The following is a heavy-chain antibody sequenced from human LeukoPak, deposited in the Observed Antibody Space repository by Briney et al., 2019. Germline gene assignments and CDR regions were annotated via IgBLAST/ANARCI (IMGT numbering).Heavy chain of an antibody. CDR2: INHSGST. Sequence: SETLSLTCAVYDGSFSGYYWSWIRQPPGKGLEWIGEINHSGSTNYNPSLKSRVTISLDTSKSQFSLKLSSVTAADTAVYYCARHGSGSYYYYYYMDVWGKGTTVTVSS. CDR3: ARHGSGSYYYYYYMDV. J-gene: IGHJ6*03. V-gene: IGHV4-34*01. CDR1: DGSFSGYY. D-gene: IGHD3-10*01.